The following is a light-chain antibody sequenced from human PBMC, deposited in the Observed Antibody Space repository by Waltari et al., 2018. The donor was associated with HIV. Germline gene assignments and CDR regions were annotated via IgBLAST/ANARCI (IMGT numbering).Light chain of an antibody. CDR2: DVS. J-gene: IGLJ1*01. V-gene: IGLV2-11*01. CDR1: SSDVGAYNY. Sequence: QSALTQPRSVSGSPGQSVTISCPGTSSDVGAYNYVSWYQQHPGKAPKLMIYDVSKRPSGVPDRFSGSKSGNTASLTISGLQAEDEADYYCCSYAGSYRYVFGTGTKVTVL. CDR3: CSYAGSYRYV.